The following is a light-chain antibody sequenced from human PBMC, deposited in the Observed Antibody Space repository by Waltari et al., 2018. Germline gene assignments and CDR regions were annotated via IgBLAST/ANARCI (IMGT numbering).Light chain of an antibody. CDR1: RSISSY. Sequence: DIRMTQSPSSLSASVGVRVTITCRASRSISSYLNWYQQKPGNAPKLLIYAASSLQSGVPSRFSGSGSGTDFTLTISNLQPEDFATYYCQQSHGTPLTFGGGTKVEIK. CDR2: AAS. J-gene: IGKJ4*01. V-gene: IGKV1-39*01. CDR3: QQSHGTPLT.